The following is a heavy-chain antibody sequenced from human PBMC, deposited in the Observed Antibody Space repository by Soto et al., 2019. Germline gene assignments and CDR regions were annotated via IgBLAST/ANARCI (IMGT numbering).Heavy chain of an antibody. CDR1: GFIVTNSY. V-gene: IGHV3-66*01. J-gene: IGHJ5*02. D-gene: IGHD3-3*01. Sequence: GGSLRLSCAASGFIVTNSYMSWVRQAPGKGLEWLSIVYSGASAYYARSVKGRFIISRDSSQNTVYLQMNSLGDDDTAVYYCVRDRFTIFGVAENRFDTWGQGTLVTVS. CDR2: VYSGASA. CDR3: VRDRFTIFGVAENRFDT.